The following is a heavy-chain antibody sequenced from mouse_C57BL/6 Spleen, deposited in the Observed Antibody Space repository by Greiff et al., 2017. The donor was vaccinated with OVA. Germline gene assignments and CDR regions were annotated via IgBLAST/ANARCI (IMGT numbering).Heavy chain of an antibody. CDR3: ASLPIYYDYVYAMDY. CDR1: GFTFTDYY. CDR2: IRNKANGYTT. D-gene: IGHD2-4*01. V-gene: IGHV7-3*01. J-gene: IGHJ4*01. Sequence: EVQLEESGGGLVQPGGSLSLSCAASGFTFTDYYMSWVRQPPGKALEWLGFIRNKANGYTTEYSASVKGRFTISRDNSQSILYLQMHALRADDSATYYCASLPIYYDYVYAMDYWGQGTSVTVSS.